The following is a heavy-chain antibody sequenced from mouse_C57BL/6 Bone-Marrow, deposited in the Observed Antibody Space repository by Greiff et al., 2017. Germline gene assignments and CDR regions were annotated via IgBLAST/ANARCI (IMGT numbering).Heavy chain of an antibody. J-gene: IGHJ1*03. CDR3: AHGNYFYWYFAV. Sequence: QVQLQSGAELVKPGASVKLSCKASGYTFTSYWMHWVKQRPGRGLEWIGRIDPNSGGTKYNEKFKSKATLTVDKPSSTAYMQLSSLTSEDSAVYYCAHGNYFYWYFAVWGTGTTVTVSS. D-gene: IGHD2-1*01. V-gene: IGHV1-72*01. CDR2: IDPNSGGT. CDR1: GYTFTSYW.